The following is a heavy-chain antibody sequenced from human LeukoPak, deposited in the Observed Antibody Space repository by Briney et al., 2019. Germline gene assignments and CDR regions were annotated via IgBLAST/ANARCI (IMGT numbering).Heavy chain of an antibody. D-gene: IGHD2-2*01. CDR3: ARVEYCSSTSCPGRYYYYYMDV. V-gene: IGHV3-11*01. J-gene: IGHJ6*03. CDR1: GFTFSDYY. CDR2: ISSSGSTI. Sequence: GSLRLSCAASGFTFSDYYMSWIRQAPGEGLEWVSYISSSGSTIYYADSVEGRFTISRDNAKNSLYLQMNSLRAEDTAVYYCARVEYCSSTSCPGRYYYYYMDVWGKGTTVTVSS.